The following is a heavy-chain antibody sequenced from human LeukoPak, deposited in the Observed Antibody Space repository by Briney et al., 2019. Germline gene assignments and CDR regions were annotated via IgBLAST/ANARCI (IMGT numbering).Heavy chain of an antibody. CDR2: IYYTGIS. CDR1: GGSTSLYY. V-gene: IGHV4-59*01. D-gene: IGHD6-19*01. J-gene: IGHJ4*02. CDR3: AGSDVNSGWSYFNY. Sequence: PSETLSLTCNVSGGSTSLYYWSWIRQPPGKGLEWIGYIYYTGISNYNPSLESRITISVDTSKNQFSLKLSSVTAADTAVYYCAGSDVNSGWSYFNYWGQGTLVTVSS.